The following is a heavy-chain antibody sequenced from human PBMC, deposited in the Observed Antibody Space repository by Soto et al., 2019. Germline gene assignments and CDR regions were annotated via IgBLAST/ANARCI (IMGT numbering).Heavy chain of an antibody. J-gene: IGHJ4*02. Sequence: SLTCGVSVGYRSVATYSWNWIRQPPGKGLEWIGYIFPSGTTYYNPSLKSRVTISIDVSKNQFSLSLRSLTAADTAVYYCARSRKFDYWSQGTLVTVSS. CDR3: ARSRKFDY. V-gene: IGHV4-30-2*01. CDR1: VGYRSVATYS. CDR2: IFPSGTT.